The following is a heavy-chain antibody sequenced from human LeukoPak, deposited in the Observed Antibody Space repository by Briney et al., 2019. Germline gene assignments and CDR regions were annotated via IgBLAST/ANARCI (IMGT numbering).Heavy chain of an antibody. CDR2: IYSGGST. V-gene: IGHV3-53*05. CDR3: AKAVGSGSYYYYYGMDV. D-gene: IGHD3-10*01. CDR1: GFTVSSNY. J-gene: IGHJ6*02. Sequence: PGGSLRLSCAASGFTVSSNYMSWVRQAPGKGLELVSVIYSGGSTYYADSVKGRFTISRDNSKNTLYLQMNSLRAEDTAVYYCAKAVGSGSYYYYYGMDVWGQGTTVTVSS.